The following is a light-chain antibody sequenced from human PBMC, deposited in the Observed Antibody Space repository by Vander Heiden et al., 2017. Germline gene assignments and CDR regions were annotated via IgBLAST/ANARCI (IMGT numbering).Light chain of an antibody. Sequence: QSALTQPASVSGSPGQSITISCTGTSSDVGKYTLISWYQQYPDKAPKRLMYEVSERPSGISDRFSGSKSGNTASLTISGLQVEDEADDYCCSYGGSSTFVFGGGTKLTVL. CDR3: CSYGGSSTFV. CDR1: SSDVGKYTL. V-gene: IGLV2-23*02. J-gene: IGLJ2*01. CDR2: EVS.